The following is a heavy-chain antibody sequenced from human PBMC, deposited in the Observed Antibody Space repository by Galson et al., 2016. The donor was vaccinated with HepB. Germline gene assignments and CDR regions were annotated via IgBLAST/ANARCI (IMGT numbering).Heavy chain of an antibody. J-gene: IGHJ4*02. CDR3: ATAPVGCSWNSCYLHY. Sequence: ETLSLTCAVSGGSISNNYWCNWVRQPPGKGLEWIAEIHPDGRTNYNPSLKSQVTLSVDKSNNQFSLKLTSATAADTAVYYCATAPVGCSWNSCYLHYGGQGTLVTVSS. CDR1: GGSISNNYW. V-gene: IGHV4-4*02. D-gene: IGHD1/OR15-1a*01. CDR2: IHPDGRT.